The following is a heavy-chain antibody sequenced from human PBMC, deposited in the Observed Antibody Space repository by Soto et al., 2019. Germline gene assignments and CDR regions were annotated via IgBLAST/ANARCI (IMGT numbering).Heavy chain of an antibody. CDR2: FIPILDMA. CDR1: GGTFNTYT. Sequence: VQVVQSGAEVKKPESSVKVSCKPSGGTFNTYTVNWVRLAPGHGLEWMGRFIPILDMANYAQKFQDRVTITADRSTFTAYMELNSLTSDDTAVYYCAITYCRDNSCPRDFDFWGPGTRVPVSS. D-gene: IGHD2-21*01. V-gene: IGHV1-69*02. CDR3: AITYCRDNSCPRDFDF. J-gene: IGHJ4*02.